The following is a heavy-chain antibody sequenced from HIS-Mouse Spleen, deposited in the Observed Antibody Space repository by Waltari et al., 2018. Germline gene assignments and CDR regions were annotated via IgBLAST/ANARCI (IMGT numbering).Heavy chain of an antibody. CDR2: IYYRGST. CDR1: GGSISSSSYY. CDR3: AREIPYSSSWYDWYFDL. V-gene: IGHV4-39*07. D-gene: IGHD6-13*01. Sequence: QLQLQESGPGLVKPSETLSLTCTVSGGSISSSSYYWGWIRQPPGKGLAWIGSIYYRGSTYYNPSRKIRVTISVDTSKNQFSLKLSSVTAADTAVYYCAREIPYSSSWYDWYFDLWGRGTLVTVSS. J-gene: IGHJ2*01.